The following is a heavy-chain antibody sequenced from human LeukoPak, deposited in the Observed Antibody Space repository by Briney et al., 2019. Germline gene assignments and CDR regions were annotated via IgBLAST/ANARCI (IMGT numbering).Heavy chain of an antibody. D-gene: IGHD6-13*01. J-gene: IGHJ5*02. CDR3: ASARVEAAAGTDWFDP. V-gene: IGHV4-34*01. CDR1: GGSFSGYY. Sequence: SETLSLTCAVYGGSFSGYYWSWIRQPPGKGLEWIGEINHSGSTNYNPSLKSRVTISVDTSKDQFSLKLSSVTAADTAVYYCASARVEAAAGTDWFDPWGQGTLVTVSS. CDR2: INHSGST.